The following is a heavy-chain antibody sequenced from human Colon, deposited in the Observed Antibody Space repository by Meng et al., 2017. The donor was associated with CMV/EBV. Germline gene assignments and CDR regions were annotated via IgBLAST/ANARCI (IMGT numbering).Heavy chain of an antibody. D-gene: IGHD1-26*01. V-gene: IGHV1-46*01. CDR1: AYTFTSYY. CDR3: ARDPMCPQWDFGY. CDR2: INPRGGST. Sequence: AAVKVSCKTSAYTFTSYYIHWVRQAPGEVREWMGTINPRGGSTTYAQRILGRVTMTRDTSTTTVYMELTSLRSEDTAIYYCARDPMCPQWDFGYWGQGTLVTVSS. J-gene: IGHJ4*02.